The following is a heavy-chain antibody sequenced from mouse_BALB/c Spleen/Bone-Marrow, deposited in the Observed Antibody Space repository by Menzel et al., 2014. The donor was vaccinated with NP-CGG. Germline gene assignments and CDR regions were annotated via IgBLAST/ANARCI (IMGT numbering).Heavy chain of an antibody. CDR2: INPSSGYT. V-gene: IGHV1-4*01. J-gene: IGHJ3*01. Sequence: VQLQESGAELARPGASVKMSCKASGYTFTSYTMHWVKQRPGQGLEWIGYINPSSGYTNYSQKFKDRATLTADKSSSTAYMQLSSLTSEDSAVYYCAAGYYGNSGWFAYWGQGTLVTVSA. CDR1: GYTFTSYT. CDR3: AAGYYGNSGWFAY. D-gene: IGHD2-1*01.